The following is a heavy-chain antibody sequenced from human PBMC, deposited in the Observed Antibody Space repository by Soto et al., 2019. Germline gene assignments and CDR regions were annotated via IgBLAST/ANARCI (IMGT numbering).Heavy chain of an antibody. D-gene: IGHD4-4*01. J-gene: IGHJ4*02. CDR3: AGMSTDSTRLNFDY. CDR2: IYYSGTT. Sequence: SETLSLTCTVSGGSISSRDYYWGCIRQPPGKGLEWIGSIYYSGTTYYNPSLKSRVTISVDTSKNQFSLKLSSVTAADTAVYYCAGMSTDSTRLNFDYWGQGTLVTVSS. V-gene: IGHV4-39*01. CDR1: GGSISSRDYY.